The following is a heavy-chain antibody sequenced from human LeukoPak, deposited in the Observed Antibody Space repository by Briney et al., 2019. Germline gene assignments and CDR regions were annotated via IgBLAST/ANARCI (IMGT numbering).Heavy chain of an antibody. Sequence: GASMKVSCKAFGYTFTGYYMHWVRQAPGQGLEWMGWINTHSGGTNYAQKFQGRVTMTRDTSVSTAYMELSRLRSDDTAVYYCARVGRGYSYGYFDYWGQGTLVTVSS. CDR2: INTHSGGT. CDR1: GYTFTGYY. V-gene: IGHV1-2*02. D-gene: IGHD5-18*01. J-gene: IGHJ4*02. CDR3: ARVGRGYSYGYFDY.